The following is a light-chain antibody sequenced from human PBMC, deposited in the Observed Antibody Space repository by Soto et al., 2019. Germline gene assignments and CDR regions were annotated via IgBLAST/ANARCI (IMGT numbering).Light chain of an antibody. Sequence: DIQMTQSPSTLSASVGDRVTITCRASESISYWLAWYQQKPGKAPTFLIYDASSLKSGVPSRFSGSGSGTEFTLTISSLQPDDFATYYCQQYNGLSYTFGQGTKLEI. V-gene: IGKV1-5*01. CDR2: DAS. CDR3: QQYNGLSYT. CDR1: ESISYW. J-gene: IGKJ2*01.